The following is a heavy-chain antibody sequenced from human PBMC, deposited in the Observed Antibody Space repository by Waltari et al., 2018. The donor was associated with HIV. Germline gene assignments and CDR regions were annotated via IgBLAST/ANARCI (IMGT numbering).Heavy chain of an antibody. Sequence: EVQLVESGGGLVQPGGSLRLSCAASGFTFSSYWMPWARQAPGKGLVWVSRINSDGSSTSYADSVKGRFTISRDNAKNTLYLQMNSLRAEDTAVYYCASGYSSSWRSDYYYYGMDVWGQGTTVTVSS. V-gene: IGHV3-74*01. J-gene: IGHJ6*02. CDR2: INSDGSST. CDR3: ASGYSSSWRSDYYYYGMDV. CDR1: GFTFSSYW. D-gene: IGHD6-13*01.